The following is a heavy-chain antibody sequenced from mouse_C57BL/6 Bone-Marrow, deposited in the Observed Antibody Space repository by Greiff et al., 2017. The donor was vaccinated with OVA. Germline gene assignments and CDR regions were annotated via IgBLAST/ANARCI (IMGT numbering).Heavy chain of an antibody. Sequence: EVKLMESGGDLVKPGGSLKLSCAASGFTFSSYGMSWVRQTPDKRLEWVATISSGGSYTYYPDSVKGRFTISRDNAKNTLYLQMRSLKSEDTAMYYCARRVTGTAWCAYWGQGTLVTVSA. D-gene: IGHD4-1*01. J-gene: IGHJ3*01. V-gene: IGHV5-6*02. CDR1: GFTFSSYG. CDR3: ARRVTGTAWCAY. CDR2: ISSGGSYT.